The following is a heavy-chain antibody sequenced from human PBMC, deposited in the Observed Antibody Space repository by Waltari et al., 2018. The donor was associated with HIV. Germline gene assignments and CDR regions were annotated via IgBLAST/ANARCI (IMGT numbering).Heavy chain of an antibody. CDR2: IDPGSTAI. D-gene: IGHD6-13*01. J-gene: IGHJ4*02. CDR3: ARAAWSSSPDY. Sequence: EVQLVESGGGLGQPGGSLRLSCAASGFIFSSYSMNWFRQAPGKGLEWVSYIDPGSTAIYYTDSVKGRFTISRDNAKNSLCLQMNNLRAEDTAVYYCARAAWSSSPDYWGQGTLVTVSS. V-gene: IGHV3-48*01. CDR1: GFIFSSYS.